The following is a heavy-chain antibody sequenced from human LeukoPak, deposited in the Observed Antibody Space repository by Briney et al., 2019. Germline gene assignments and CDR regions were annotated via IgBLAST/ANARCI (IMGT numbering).Heavy chain of an antibody. J-gene: IGHJ4*02. CDR1: GFTFDNYA. CDR3: AKVRGTYSSGYFFDY. V-gene: IGHV3-9*01. Sequence: GRSLRLSCAASGFTFDNYAMHWVRQAPGKGLEWLSIISWNSGYIGYADSVKGRFTISRDTAKKSLDLQMNSLRAEDTAFYYCAKVRGTYSSGYFFDYWGQGTLVTVSS. D-gene: IGHD6-19*01. CDR2: ISWNSGYI.